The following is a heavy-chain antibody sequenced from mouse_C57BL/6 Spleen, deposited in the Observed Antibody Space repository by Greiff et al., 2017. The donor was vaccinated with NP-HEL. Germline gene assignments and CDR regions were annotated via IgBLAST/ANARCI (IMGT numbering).Heavy chain of an antibody. V-gene: IGHV5-16*01. CDR3: ARVPTGTEYYFDY. D-gene: IGHD4-1*01. CDR2: INYDGSST. Sequence: EVKLVESEGGLVQPGSSMKLSCTASGFTFSDYYMAWVRQVPEKGLEWVANINYDGSSTYYLDSLKSRFIISRDNAKNILYLQMSSLKSEDTATYYCARVPTGTEYYFDYWGQGTTLTVSS. CDR1: GFTFSDYY. J-gene: IGHJ2*01.